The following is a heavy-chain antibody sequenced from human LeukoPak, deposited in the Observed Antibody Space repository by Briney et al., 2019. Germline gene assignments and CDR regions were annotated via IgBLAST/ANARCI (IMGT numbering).Heavy chain of an antibody. CDR3: ARQGRYYGSGSYYTRALYYFDY. CDR1: GGSISSGSYY. CDR2: IYYSGST. V-gene: IGHV4-39*01. D-gene: IGHD3-10*01. J-gene: IGHJ4*02. Sequence: SETLSLTCTVSGGSISSGSYYWGWIRQPPGKGLEWIGSIYYSGSTYYNPSLKSRVTISVDTSKNQFSLKLSSVTAADTAVYYCARQGRYYGSGSYYTRALYYFDYWGQGTLVTVSS.